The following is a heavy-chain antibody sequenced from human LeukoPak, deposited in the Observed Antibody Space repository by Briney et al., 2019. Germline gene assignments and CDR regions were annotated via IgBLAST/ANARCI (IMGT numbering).Heavy chain of an antibody. CDR3: ARGGYYYDSSGYLNYFDY. Sequence: AAVKVSCKASGYAFTSYGINWVRQAPGQGLEWMGWISAYNGNTNYAQKLQGRGTMTTHTPTSKAYMELRSLRSDDTAVYYCARGGYYYDSSGYLNYFDYWGQGTLVTVSS. D-gene: IGHD3-22*01. J-gene: IGHJ4*02. CDR2: ISAYNGNT. CDR1: GYAFTSYG. V-gene: IGHV1-18*01.